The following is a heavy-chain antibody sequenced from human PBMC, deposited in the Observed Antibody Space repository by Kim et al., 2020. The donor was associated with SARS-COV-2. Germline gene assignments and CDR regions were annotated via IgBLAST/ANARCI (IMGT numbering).Heavy chain of an antibody. CDR3: ARPYRRRGGGAWFDP. J-gene: IGHJ5*02. CDR1: GGSISNVDFY. D-gene: IGHD1-1*01. V-gene: IGHV4-39*01. Sequence: SETLSLTCTVFGGSISNVDFYWSWIRQHPEKGLEWVGYIYYTGTTYYNPSLKSRVSMSVDSSKNQFSLRLTSLTAADTAVYYCARPYRRRGGGAWFDPWGQGTLVTVSS. CDR2: IYYTGTT.